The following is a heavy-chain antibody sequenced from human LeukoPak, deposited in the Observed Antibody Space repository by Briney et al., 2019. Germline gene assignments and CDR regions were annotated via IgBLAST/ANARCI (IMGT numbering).Heavy chain of an antibody. CDR2: ISSSSSYI. D-gene: IGHD3-10*01. J-gene: IGHJ3*02. CDR3: ARDRGRLGPDAFDI. Sequence: GGSLRLSCAASGFTFSSYSMNWVHQAPGKGLEWVSSISSSSSYIYYADSVKGRFTISRDNAKNSLYLQMNSLRAEDTAVYYCARDRGRLGPDAFDIWGQGTMVTVSS. V-gene: IGHV3-21*01. CDR1: GFTFSSYS.